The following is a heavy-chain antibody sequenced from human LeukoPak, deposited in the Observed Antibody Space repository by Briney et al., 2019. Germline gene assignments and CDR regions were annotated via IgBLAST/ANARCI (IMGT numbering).Heavy chain of an antibody. CDR2: IYYGGST. D-gene: IGHD3-22*01. Sequence: TSETLSLTCTVSGGSISSAPYYWGWIRQPPGKGLEWNGNIYYGGSTYYNPSLKSRVTISVDTSKNQLSLKLSSVTAADTAVYYCARRSAGGSYYDGSGYYYFDYWGRGTLITVSS. V-gene: IGHV4-39*01. CDR3: ARRSAGGSYYDGSGYYYFDY. CDR1: GGSISSAPYY. J-gene: IGHJ4*02.